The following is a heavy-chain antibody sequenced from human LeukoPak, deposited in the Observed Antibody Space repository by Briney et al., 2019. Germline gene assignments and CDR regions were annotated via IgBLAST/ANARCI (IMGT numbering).Heavy chain of an antibody. D-gene: IGHD2-2*02. V-gene: IGHV4-4*02. CDR3: ARHEGYCSSTSCYTTRLFDY. CDR2: IYHSGST. J-gene: IGHJ4*02. CDR1: GGSISSSNW. Sequence: SETLSLTCAVSGGSISSSNWWSWVRQPPGKGLEWIGEIYHSGSTNYNPSLKSRVTISVDKSKNQFSLKLSSVTAADTAVYYCARHEGYCSSTSCYTTRLFDYWGQGTLVTVPS.